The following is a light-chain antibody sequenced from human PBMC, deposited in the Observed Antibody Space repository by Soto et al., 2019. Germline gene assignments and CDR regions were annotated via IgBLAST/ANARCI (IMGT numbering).Light chain of an antibody. CDR2: FGS. CDR1: QSLLHSNGYNC. Sequence: DIVMTQSPLSLSVTPGEPASISCRSSQSLLHSNGYNCLDWYLQKPGQSPQLLLYFGSNRASGVLDKFSGSGSGTDFTLKISRVEAEDVGIYYCMQTLQAPFTFGQGTRLEIK. J-gene: IGKJ2*01. V-gene: IGKV2-28*01. CDR3: MQTLQAPFT.